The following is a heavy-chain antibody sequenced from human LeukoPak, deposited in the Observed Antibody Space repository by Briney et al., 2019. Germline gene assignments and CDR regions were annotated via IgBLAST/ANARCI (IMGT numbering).Heavy chain of an antibody. D-gene: IGHD6-13*01. CDR1: SGSISTSNYY. V-gene: IGHV4-39*07. Sequence: SETLSLTCTVSSGSISTSNYYWGWVRQPPGKALEWIGNIFYSGSTYYSPSLKSRVTISLDTSRNQFSLKLNSVTAADTAVYYCARDLSGGYSSNPTEHWGQGTLVTVSS. J-gene: IGHJ4*02. CDR2: IFYSGST. CDR3: ARDLSGGYSSNPTEH.